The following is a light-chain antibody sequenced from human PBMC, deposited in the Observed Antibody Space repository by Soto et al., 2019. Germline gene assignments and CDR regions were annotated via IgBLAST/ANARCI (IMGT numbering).Light chain of an antibody. CDR3: QQSFSTPPYT. J-gene: IGKJ2*01. CDR2: ATS. CDR1: QSIRSD. Sequence: DIPMTQSQSSLSASVGDRVTITCRASQSIRSDLNWYQHKPGKAPKLLIYATSTLESRVPSRFSGSGSGTDFTLTISSLQPEDFATYYCQQSFSTPPYTFGQGTKLEIK. V-gene: IGKV1-39*01.